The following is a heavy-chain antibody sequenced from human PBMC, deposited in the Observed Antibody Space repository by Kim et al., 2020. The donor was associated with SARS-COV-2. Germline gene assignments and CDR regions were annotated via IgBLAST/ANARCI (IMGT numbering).Heavy chain of an antibody. V-gene: IGHV4-34*01. J-gene: IGHJ4*02. Sequence: SETLSLTCAVYGGSFSGYYWSWIRQPPGKGLEWIGEINHSGSTNYNPSLKSRVTISVDTSKNQFSLKLSSVTAADTAVYYCASVSTIAAAGKDYWGQGTLVTVSS. CDR1: GGSFSGYY. CDR2: INHSGST. CDR3: ASVSTIAAAGKDY. D-gene: IGHD6-13*01.